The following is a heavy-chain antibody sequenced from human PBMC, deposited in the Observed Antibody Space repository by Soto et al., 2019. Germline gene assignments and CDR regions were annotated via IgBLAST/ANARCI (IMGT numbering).Heavy chain of an antibody. CDR1: GFTFSDYY. J-gene: IGHJ4*02. CDR2: ISSSSSYT. CDR3: AIDGLGNERFFDY. V-gene: IGHV3-11*05. Sequence: QVQLVESGGGLVKPGGSLRLSCAASGFTFSDYYMSWIRQAPGKGLEWVSYISSSSSYTNYADSVKGRFTISRDNAKNSLYLHMNSLRAEDTAVYYCAIDGLGNERFFDYWGEGTLVTVSS. D-gene: IGHD3-10*01.